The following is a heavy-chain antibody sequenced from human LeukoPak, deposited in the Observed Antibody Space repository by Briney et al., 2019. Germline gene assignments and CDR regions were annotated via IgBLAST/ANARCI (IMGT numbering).Heavy chain of an antibody. Sequence: PSETLSLTCAVHSGPLSGYYWSWIRQPPGKGLEWIGEINLGGSSNYNPSLKNRVTMSVDTSKNQFSLKVKSVTAADTAVYYCARVPVTANWFDPWGQGTLVTVSS. D-gene: IGHD4-11*01. V-gene: IGHV4-34*01. CDR2: INLGGSS. CDR1: SGPLSGYY. CDR3: ARVPVTANWFDP. J-gene: IGHJ5*02.